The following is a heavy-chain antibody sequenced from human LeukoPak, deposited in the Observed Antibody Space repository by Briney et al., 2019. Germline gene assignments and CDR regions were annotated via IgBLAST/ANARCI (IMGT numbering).Heavy chain of an antibody. Sequence: PSETLSLTCSVSGASISSSNYYWGWIRQPPGKGLEWIGTIYYSGSTYYNPSLKSRVTISLDTSKNQLSLKLSSVTAADTAVYYCARVLLPHNFDWLLHNWFDPWGQGTLVTVSS. CDR2: IYYSGST. CDR3: ARVLLPHNFDWLLHNWFDP. D-gene: IGHD3-9*01. V-gene: IGHV4-39*07. CDR1: GASISSSNYY. J-gene: IGHJ5*02.